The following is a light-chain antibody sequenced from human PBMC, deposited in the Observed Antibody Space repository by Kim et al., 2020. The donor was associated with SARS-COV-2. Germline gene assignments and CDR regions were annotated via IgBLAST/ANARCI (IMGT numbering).Light chain of an antibody. CDR3: SSRDSSGDNVI. V-gene: IGLV3-19*01. CDR1: SLRNYY. CDR2: GKD. J-gene: IGLJ2*01. Sequence: ALGQTVRITCQGDSLRNYYATWYQQKPGQAPLLVTFGKDARPSGIPDRISGSTSGNTASLTITGTQAEDEADYYCSSRDSSGDNVIFGGGTQLTVL.